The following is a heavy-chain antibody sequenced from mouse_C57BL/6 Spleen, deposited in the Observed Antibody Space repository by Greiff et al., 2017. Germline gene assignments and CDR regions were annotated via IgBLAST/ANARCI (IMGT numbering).Heavy chain of an antibody. V-gene: IGHV5-6*01. CDR1: GFTFSSYG. J-gene: IGHJ3*01. CDR2: ISSGGSYT. D-gene: IGHD2-4*01. CDR3: ARLYYEYDGAWFAY. Sequence: EVMLVESGGDLVKPGGSLKLSCAASGFTFSSYGMSWVRQTPDKRLEWVATISSGGSYTYYPDSVKGRFTISRDNAKNTLYLQMSSLKSEDTAMYYCARLYYEYDGAWFAYWGQGTLVTVSA.